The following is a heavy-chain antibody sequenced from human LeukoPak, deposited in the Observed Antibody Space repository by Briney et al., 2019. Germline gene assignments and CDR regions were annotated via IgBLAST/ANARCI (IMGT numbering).Heavy chain of an antibody. CDR1: GYSFTSYW. CDR2: IYPGDSDT. D-gene: IGHD3-9*01. V-gene: IGHV5-51*01. Sequence: GESLKISCKGSGYSFTSYWIGWVRQMPGKGLEWMGIIYPGDSDTRYSPSFQGQVTISANKSISTAYLQWSSLKASDTAMYYCARGRSLLRYFDWFAYFDYWGQGTLVTVSS. CDR3: ARGRSLLRYFDWFAYFDY. J-gene: IGHJ4*02.